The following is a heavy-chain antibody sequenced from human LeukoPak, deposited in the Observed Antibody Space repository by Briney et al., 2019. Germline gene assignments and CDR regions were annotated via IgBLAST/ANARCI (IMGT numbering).Heavy chain of an antibody. CDR2: ISYDGSNK. J-gene: IGHJ6*02. Sequence: PGRSLRLSCAAPGFTFSSYGMHWVRQAPGKGLEWVAVISYDGSNKYYADSVKGRFTISRDNSKNTLYLQMNSLRAEDTAVYYCATRDLYYDFWSGYGSYGMDVWGQGTTVTVSS. CDR3: ATRDLYYDFWSGYGSYGMDV. CDR1: GFTFSSYG. V-gene: IGHV3-30*03. D-gene: IGHD3-3*01.